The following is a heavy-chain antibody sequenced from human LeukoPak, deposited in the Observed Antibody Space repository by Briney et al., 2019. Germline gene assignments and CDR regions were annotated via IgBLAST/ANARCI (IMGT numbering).Heavy chain of an antibody. CDR1: GFTFSSYS. Sequence: GGSLRLSCAASGFTFSSYSMNWVRQAPGKGLEWVSYINSGSSYMYYPDSVKGRFTISRDNAKNSLYLQMDSLKDEDTAVYYCAREDDDWGPNTFDVWGQGTVVTVSS. J-gene: IGHJ3*01. CDR2: INSGSSYM. CDR3: AREDDDWGPNTFDV. D-gene: IGHD7-27*01. V-gene: IGHV3-48*02.